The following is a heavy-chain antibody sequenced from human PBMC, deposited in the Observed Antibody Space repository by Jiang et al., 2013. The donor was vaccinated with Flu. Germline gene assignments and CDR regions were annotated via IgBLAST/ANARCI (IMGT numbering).Heavy chain of an antibody. V-gene: IGHV4-34*12. CDR2: FLDSAGP. Sequence: GSGLVKPSETLSLTCGISGGSFGGFYWGWIRQPPGKGLEWIGEFLDSAGPNYNPSLKSRVTISLDTSKKHFSLNLTSVTAADTAIYYCTRRYGGLNAWIDPWGQGTLVTVSS. CDR1: GGSFGGFY. J-gene: IGHJ5*02. CDR3: TRRYGGLNAWIDP. D-gene: IGHD3-16*01.